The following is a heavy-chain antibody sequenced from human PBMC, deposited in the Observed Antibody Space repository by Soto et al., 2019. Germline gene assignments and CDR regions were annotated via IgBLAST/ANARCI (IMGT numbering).Heavy chain of an antibody. CDR3: AKDRRPNYYYGMDV. CDR1: GFTFSSYG. Sequence: QVQLVESGGGVVQPGRSLRLSCAASGFTFSSYGMHWVGQAPGKGLEWVAVISYDGSNKYYADSVQGRFTISRDNSKNTLYLQMNSLRAEDTAVYYCAKDRRPNYYYGMDVWGQGTTVTVSS. D-gene: IGHD6-25*01. CDR2: ISYDGSNK. V-gene: IGHV3-30*18. J-gene: IGHJ6*02.